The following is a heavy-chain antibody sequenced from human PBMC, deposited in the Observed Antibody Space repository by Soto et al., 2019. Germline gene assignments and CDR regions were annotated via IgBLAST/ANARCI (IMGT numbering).Heavy chain of an antibody. CDR3: ARGSSSAHYFDY. J-gene: IGHJ4*02. CDR1: GGTFSSYA. V-gene: IGHV1-69*06. D-gene: IGHD3-3*01. Sequence: ASVKVSCKASGGTFSSYAISWVRQAPGQGLEWMGGIIPIFGTANYAQKFQGRVTITADKSTSTAYMELSSLRSEDTAVYYCARGSSSAHYFDYWSQGTLVTVSS. CDR2: IIPIFGTA.